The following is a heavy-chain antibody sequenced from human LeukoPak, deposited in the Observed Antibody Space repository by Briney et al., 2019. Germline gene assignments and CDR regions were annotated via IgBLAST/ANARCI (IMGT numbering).Heavy chain of an antibody. D-gene: IGHD5-18*01. CDR2: IWYDGTNK. CDR1: GFTFSSYG. V-gene: IGHV3-33*01. CDR3: ARENTAMAYYYGMDV. J-gene: IGHJ6*02. Sequence: GGSLRLSCVASGFTFSSYGMHWVRQAPGKGLEWVAVIWYDGTNKYYADSVQGRFTISRDNSKNTLYLQMNSLRAEDTAVYYCARENTAMAYYYGMDVWGQGTTVTVSS.